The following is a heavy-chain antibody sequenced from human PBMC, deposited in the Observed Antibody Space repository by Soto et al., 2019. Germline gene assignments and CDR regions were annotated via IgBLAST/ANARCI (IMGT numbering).Heavy chain of an antibody. D-gene: IGHD6-13*01. V-gene: IGHV3-73*01. CDR3: TRRQDSSSWSRNYYYYGMDV. CDR2: IRSKANSYAT. J-gene: IGHJ6*02. Sequence: GGSLRLSCAASGFTFSGSAMHWVRQASGKGLEWVGRIRSKANSYATAYAASVKGRFTISRDDSKNTAYLQMNSLKTEDTAVYYCTRRQDSSSWSRNYYYYGMDVWGQGTTVTVSS. CDR1: GFTFSGSA.